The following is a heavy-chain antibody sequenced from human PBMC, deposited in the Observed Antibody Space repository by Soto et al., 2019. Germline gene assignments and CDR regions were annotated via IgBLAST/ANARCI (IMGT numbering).Heavy chain of an antibody. CDR2: VNAGNGNT. CDR1: GYTFTSYA. CDR3: ALSSGYYSDAFDI. Sequence: ASVKVSCKASGYTFTSYAMHWVRQAPGQRLEWMGWVNAGNGNTKYSQKFQGRVTITRDTSASTAYMELSSLRSEDTAVYYCALSSGYYSDAFDIWGQGTMVTVSS. V-gene: IGHV1-3*01. D-gene: IGHD3-22*01. J-gene: IGHJ3*02.